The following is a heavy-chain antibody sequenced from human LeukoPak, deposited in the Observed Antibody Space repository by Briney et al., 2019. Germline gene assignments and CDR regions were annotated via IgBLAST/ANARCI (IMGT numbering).Heavy chain of an antibody. CDR2: ISAYNGNT. D-gene: IGHD1-1*01. V-gene: IGHV1-18*04. J-gene: IGHJ4*02. Sequence: ASVKVSCKASGYTFTSYGISGVRQAPGQGLDWMGWISAYNGNTNYAQKLQGRVTMTTDTSTSTAYMELRSLRSDDTAVYYCARAWVTTGTDYWGQGTLVTVSS. CDR1: GYTFTSYG. CDR3: ARAWVTTGTDY.